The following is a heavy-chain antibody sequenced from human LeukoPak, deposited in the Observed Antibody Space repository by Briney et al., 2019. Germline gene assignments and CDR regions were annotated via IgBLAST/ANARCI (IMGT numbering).Heavy chain of an antibody. V-gene: IGHV1-18*01. Sequence: GASVKVSCKASGYTFTSYGISWVRQAPGQGLEWMGWIGAYNGNTNYAQKLQGRVTMTTDTSTSTAYMELRSLRSDDTAVYYCARATYYYDSSGPPGLDYWGQGTLVTVSS. CDR1: GYTFTSYG. CDR3: ARATYYYDSSGPPGLDY. CDR2: IGAYNGNT. J-gene: IGHJ4*02. D-gene: IGHD3-22*01.